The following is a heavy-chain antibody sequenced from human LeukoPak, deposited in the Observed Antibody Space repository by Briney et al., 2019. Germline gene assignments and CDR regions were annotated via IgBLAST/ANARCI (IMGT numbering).Heavy chain of an antibody. J-gene: IGHJ3*02. D-gene: IGHD3-10*01. CDR3: ARHDNGGMVRGLIPADAFDI. V-gene: IGHV5-51*01. CDR1: GYSFTSYW. Sequence: GESLKISCKGSGYSFTSYWIGCVRQMPGKGLEWMGIIYPGDSGTRYSPSFQGQVTISADTSISTSYLQWSRLKAADTAMYYCARHDNGGMVRGLIPADAFDIWGQGTMVTVSS. CDR2: IYPGDSGT.